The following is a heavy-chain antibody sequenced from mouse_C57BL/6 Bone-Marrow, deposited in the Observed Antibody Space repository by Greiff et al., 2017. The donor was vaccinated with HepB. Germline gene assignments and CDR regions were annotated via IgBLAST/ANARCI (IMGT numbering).Heavy chain of an antibody. Sequence: QVTLKVSGPGILQPSQTLSLTCSFSGFSLSTSGMGVGWIHQPSGNGLEWLAHIWWNDNKYYNTALKSRLTISKDTSNNQVFLKIASVDTADTATYYCARIALTVARFAYWGQGTLVTVSA. CDR1: GFSLSTSGMG. CDR2: IWWNDNK. V-gene: IGHV8-11*01. CDR3: ARIALTVARFAY. D-gene: IGHD1-1*01. J-gene: IGHJ3*01.